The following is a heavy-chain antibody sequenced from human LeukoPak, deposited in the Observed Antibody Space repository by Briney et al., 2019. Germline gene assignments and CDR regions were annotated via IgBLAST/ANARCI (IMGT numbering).Heavy chain of an antibody. J-gene: IGHJ5*02. CDR3: ARGVITMVRGVIPT. D-gene: IGHD3-10*01. V-gene: IGHV4-38-2*01. CDR1: GYSISNDYY. Sequence: PSETLSLTCGVSGYSISNDYYWAWIRQPPGKGLEWIGCIYRSGTTYYNPSLKSRVTISVDTSKNQFSLNLSSVTAADTAVYYCARGVITMVRGVIPTWGQGTLVTVSS. CDR2: IYRSGTT.